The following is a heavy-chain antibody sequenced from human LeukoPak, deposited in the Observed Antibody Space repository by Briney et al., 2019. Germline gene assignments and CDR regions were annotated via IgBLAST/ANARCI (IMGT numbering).Heavy chain of an antibody. D-gene: IGHD1-1*01. V-gene: IGHV3-21*01. CDR1: GFTFSSYS. CDR3: ARTGALNWNYYCYYYMDV. J-gene: IGHJ6*03. CDR2: ISSSSSYI. Sequence: PGGSLRLSCAASGFTFSSYSMNWVRQAPGKGLEWVSSISSSSSYIYYADSVKGRFTISRDNAKNSLYLQMNSLRAEDTAVYYCARTGALNWNYYCYYYMDVWGKGTTVTVSS.